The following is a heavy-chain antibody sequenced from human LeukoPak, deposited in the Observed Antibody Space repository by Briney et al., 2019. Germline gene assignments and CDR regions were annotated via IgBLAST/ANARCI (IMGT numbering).Heavy chain of an antibody. D-gene: IGHD1-7*01. CDR1: GYTFTGYY. Sequence: ASVKVSCKASGYTFTGYYIHWVRQAPGQGLEWMGWINPNSGGTNYAQNFQGRVTMTRDTSISTAYMELSRLRSDDTAVYYCARVEGITATRGDWGQGTLVTVSS. V-gene: IGHV1-2*02. CDR2: INPNSGGT. CDR3: ARVEGITATRGD. J-gene: IGHJ4*02.